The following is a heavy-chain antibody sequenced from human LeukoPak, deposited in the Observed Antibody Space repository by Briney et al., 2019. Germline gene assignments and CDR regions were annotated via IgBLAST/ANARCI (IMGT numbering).Heavy chain of an antibody. J-gene: IGHJ4*02. D-gene: IGHD5-24*01. Sequence: GGSLRLSCAASGFTFSSYGMHWVRQAPGKGLEWVALIWYDGSRKYYRDSVKDRFTISRDNSNNMLYLQMNSLRAEDTAVCYCAKARDGYNYGHYWGQGTLVTVSS. CDR2: IWYDGSRK. V-gene: IGHV3-33*06. CDR3: AKARDGYNYGHY. CDR1: GFTFSSYG.